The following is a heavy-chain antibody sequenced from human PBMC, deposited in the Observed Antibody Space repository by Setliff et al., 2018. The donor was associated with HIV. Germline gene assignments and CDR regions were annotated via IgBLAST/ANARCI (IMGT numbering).Heavy chain of an antibody. CDR3: ARGIRNQLFSDQ. CDR1: GYTFSSYD. D-gene: IGHD2-2*01. CDR2: MNPNSGNT. V-gene: IGHV1-8*01. Sequence: ASVKVSCKASGYTFSSYDITWVRQATGQGLEWMGWMNPNSGNTGYGRNFRGRVTMTGDTSINTAYMELSSLGPEDTAVYYCARGIRNQLFSDQWGQGTLVTVSS. J-gene: IGHJ4*02.